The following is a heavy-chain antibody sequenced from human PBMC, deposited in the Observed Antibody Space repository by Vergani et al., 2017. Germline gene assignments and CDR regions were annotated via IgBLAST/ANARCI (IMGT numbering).Heavy chain of an antibody. D-gene: IGHD2-8*02. J-gene: IGHJ6*03. Sequence: QVQLVESGGGVVQPGRSLRLSCAASGFTFGDHGIHWVRRAPGKGLEWVALIAYDGTNKYYTNSVRGRFTISRDNSKNTLFLQMNSLRVEDMAVYYCARDRGDWRYSRYFYKYYMDVWGKGTTVTVSS. V-gene: IGHV3-30-3*01. CDR3: ARDRGDWRYSRYFYKYYMDV. CDR1: GFTFGDHG. CDR2: IAYDGTNK.